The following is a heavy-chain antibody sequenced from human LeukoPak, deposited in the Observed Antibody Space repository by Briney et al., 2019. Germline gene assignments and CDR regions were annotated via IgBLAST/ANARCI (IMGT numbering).Heavy chain of an antibody. CDR3: ARVERGYSYGYTY. CDR2: IYTSGST. V-gene: IGHV4-61*02. Sequence: PSETLSLTCTVSGGSISSVSYYWSWIRQPAGKGLEWIGRIYTSGSTNYNPSLKSRVTISVDTSKNQFSLKLSSVTAADTAVYYCARVERGYSYGYTYWGQGTLVTVSS. D-gene: IGHD5-18*01. CDR1: GGSISSVSYY. J-gene: IGHJ4*02.